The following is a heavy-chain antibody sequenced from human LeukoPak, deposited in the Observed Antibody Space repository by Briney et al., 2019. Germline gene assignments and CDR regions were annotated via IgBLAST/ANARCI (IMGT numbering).Heavy chain of an antibody. V-gene: IGHV4-39*01. CDR3: ARHGFGGVISYYYYGMDV. CDR2: IYYRGST. J-gene: IGHJ6*02. CDR1: GGSISSSSYY. Sequence: SETLSLTCTVSGGSISSSSYYWGWIRQPPGKGLEWIGSIYYRGSTYYNPSLKSRVTISVDTSKNQFSLKLSSVTAADTAVYYCARHGFGGVISYYYYGMDVWGQGTTVTASS. D-gene: IGHD3-16*02.